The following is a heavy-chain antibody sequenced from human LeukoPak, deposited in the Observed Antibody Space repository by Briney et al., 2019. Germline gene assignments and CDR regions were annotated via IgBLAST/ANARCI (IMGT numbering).Heavy chain of an antibody. CDR3: AKVMATIIDY. CDR2: ISYDGSNK. D-gene: IGHD5-24*01. Sequence: GASLRLSCAASGFTFSSYAMHWVRQAPGKGLEWVAVISYDGSNKYYADSVKGRFTISRDNSKNTLYLQMNSLRAEDTAVYYCAKVMATIIDYWGQGTLVTVSS. J-gene: IGHJ4*02. V-gene: IGHV3-30-3*01. CDR1: GFTFSSYA.